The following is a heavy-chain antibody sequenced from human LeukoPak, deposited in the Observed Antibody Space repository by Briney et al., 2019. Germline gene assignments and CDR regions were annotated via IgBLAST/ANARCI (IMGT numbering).Heavy chain of an antibody. Sequence: ASVKVSCKASGYTFTSYGIRWVRQAPGQGLEWMGWISAYNGNTNYAQRLQGRVTMTTDTSTSTAYMELRSLRSDDTAVYYCARSFGVVIYGYMDVWGKGTTVTVSS. CDR3: ARSFGVVIYGYMDV. CDR1: GYTFTSYG. V-gene: IGHV1-18*01. D-gene: IGHD3-3*01. CDR2: ISAYNGNT. J-gene: IGHJ6*03.